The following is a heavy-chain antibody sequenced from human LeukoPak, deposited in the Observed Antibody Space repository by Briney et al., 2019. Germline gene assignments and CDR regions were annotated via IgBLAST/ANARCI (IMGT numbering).Heavy chain of an antibody. CDR1: GFTFSSYE. D-gene: IGHD1-26*01. J-gene: IGHJ4*02. CDR3: ARVKDVVGATTVFDY. V-gene: IGHV3-48*03. Sequence: GGSPRLSCAASGFTFSSYEMNWVRQAPGKGLEWVSYISSSGSTIYYADSVKGRFTISRDNAKNSLYLQMNSLRAEDTAVYYCARVKDVVGATTVFDYWGQGTLVTVSS. CDR2: ISSSGSTI.